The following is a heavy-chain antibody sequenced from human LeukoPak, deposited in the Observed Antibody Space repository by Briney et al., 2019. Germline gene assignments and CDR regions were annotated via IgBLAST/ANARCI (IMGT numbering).Heavy chain of an antibody. D-gene: IGHD6-19*01. V-gene: IGHV3-21*01. CDR3: SRVLYSSGWVFGGCCAMDV. Sequence: PGGSLRLSCAASGFTFNSYSMNWVRQAPGKGLEWVSSIESSSTYIYYADSVKGRFTVSRNNAKNSLYLQMNSLRAEDTAVYYCSRVLYSSGWVFGGCCAMDVWGQGTTVTVSS. J-gene: IGHJ6*02. CDR1: GFTFNSYS. CDR2: IESSSTYI.